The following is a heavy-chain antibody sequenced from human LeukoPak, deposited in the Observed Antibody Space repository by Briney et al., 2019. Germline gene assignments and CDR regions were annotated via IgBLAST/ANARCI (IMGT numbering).Heavy chain of an antibody. V-gene: IGHV5-51*01. CDR1: GYSFTSYW. D-gene: IGHD3-9*01. J-gene: IGHJ4*02. CDR3: ARTYYDILTGYEYYFDY. CDR2: IYPGDSDT. Sequence: GESLKISCKGSGYSFTSYWIGWVRQMPGKGLEWMGIIYPGDSDTRYSPSFQGQVTISADKSISTAYLQWSSLKALDTAMYYCARTYYDILTGYEYYFDYWGQGTLVTVSS.